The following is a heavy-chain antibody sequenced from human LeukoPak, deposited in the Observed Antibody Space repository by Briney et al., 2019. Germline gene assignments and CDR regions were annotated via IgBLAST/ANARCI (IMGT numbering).Heavy chain of an antibody. J-gene: IGHJ4*02. CDR3: ARGGWPQFSS. D-gene: IGHD3-3*01. Sequence: SETLSLTCAVYGGSFSGYYWSWIRQPPGKGLEWIGEINHSGSTNYNPSLKSRVTISVDTSKNQFSLKLSSVTAADTAVYYCARGGWPQFSSWGQGTLVTVSS. V-gene: IGHV4-34*01. CDR2: INHSGST. CDR1: GGSFSGYY.